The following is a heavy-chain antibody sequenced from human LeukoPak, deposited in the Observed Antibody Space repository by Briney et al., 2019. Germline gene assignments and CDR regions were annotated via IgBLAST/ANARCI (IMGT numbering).Heavy chain of an antibody. D-gene: IGHD3-22*01. V-gene: IGHV4-34*01. Sequence: SETLSLTCAVYGGSFSGYYWSWIRQPPGKGLEWIGEINHSGSTNYNPSLKSRVTISVDTSKNQFSLKLSSVTAADTAVYYCARGRRFSGYLYWGQGTLVTVSS. J-gene: IGHJ4*02. CDR2: INHSGST. CDR3: ARGRRFSGYLY. CDR1: GGSFSGYY.